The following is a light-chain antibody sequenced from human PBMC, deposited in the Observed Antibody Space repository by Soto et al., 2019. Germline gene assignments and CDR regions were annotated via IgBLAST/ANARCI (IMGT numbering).Light chain of an antibody. Sequence: EIVLTQSPGTLSLSPGDRATLSCRASQSVSRSYLGWYQQKPGQAPRLLMYGASIRAAGVPDRFSGSGSGTEFTLTISSLQPEDFATYYCLLDFRYFWAFGQGTKVDIK. V-gene: IGKV3-20*01. CDR2: GAS. CDR1: QSVSRSY. CDR3: LLDFRYFWA. J-gene: IGKJ1*01.